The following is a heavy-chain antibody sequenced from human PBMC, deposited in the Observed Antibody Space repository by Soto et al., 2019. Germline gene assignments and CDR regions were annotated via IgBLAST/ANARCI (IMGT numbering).Heavy chain of an antibody. CDR2: VHPNSGGT. CDR3: AKELQRGMDV. V-gene: IGHV1-2*02. J-gene: IGHJ6*02. D-gene: IGHD4-4*01. CDR1: GYTFSVYH. Sequence: QVHLVQSGAEVKQPGASGKVSCNASGYTFSVYHMHWVRQAPGQGLEWMGWVHPNSGGTNYAQSFEGRVTMTRDTSINTAYMELSRLTSDDTAVYYCAKELQRGMDVWCQGTTVIVSS.